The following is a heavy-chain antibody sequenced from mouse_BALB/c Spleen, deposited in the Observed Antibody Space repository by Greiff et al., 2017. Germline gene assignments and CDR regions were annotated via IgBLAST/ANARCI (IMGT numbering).Heavy chain of an antibody. CDR1: GYTFTSYW. Sequence: QVQLQQPGAELVRPGASVKLSCKASGYTFTSYWINWVKQRPGQGLEWIGNIYPSDSYTNYNQKFKDKATLTVDKSSSTAYMQLSSPTSEDSAVYYCTRGSNYVFDYWGQGTTLTVSS. D-gene: IGHD2-5*01. V-gene: IGHV1-69*02. CDR2: IYPSDSYT. CDR3: TRGSNYVFDY. J-gene: IGHJ2*01.